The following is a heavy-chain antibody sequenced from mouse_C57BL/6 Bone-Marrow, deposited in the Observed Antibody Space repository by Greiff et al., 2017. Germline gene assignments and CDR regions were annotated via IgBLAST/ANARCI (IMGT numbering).Heavy chain of an antibody. CDR1: GYTFTSYW. CDR3: WGLRLDFDY. CDR2: IYPGSGNT. Sequence: QVQLQQSGAELVKPGASVKMSCKASGYTFTSYWITWVKQRPGQGLEWIGEIYPGSGNTNYNEKFKGKATLTVDTSSRTAYMQLTRLTSEDSAVYFCWGLRLDFDYWGQGTTLTVSS. D-gene: IGHD2-4*01. J-gene: IGHJ2*01. V-gene: IGHV1-55*01.